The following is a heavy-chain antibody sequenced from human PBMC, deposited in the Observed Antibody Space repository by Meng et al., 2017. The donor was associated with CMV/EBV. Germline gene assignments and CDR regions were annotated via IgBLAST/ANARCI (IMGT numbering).Heavy chain of an antibody. Sequence: PLQQSGPGLVKPSGTLSLTCAVSGDSINSANNIWSWIRQPPGKGLEWIGYIYYSGSTYYNPSLKSRVTISVDTSKNQFSLKLSSVTAADTAVYYCARAAPDYYDSSGPPDYWGQGTLVTVSS. CDR2: IYYSGST. CDR3: ARAAPDYYDSSGPPDY. D-gene: IGHD3-22*01. CDR1: GDSINSANNI. J-gene: IGHJ4*02. V-gene: IGHV4-30-4*08.